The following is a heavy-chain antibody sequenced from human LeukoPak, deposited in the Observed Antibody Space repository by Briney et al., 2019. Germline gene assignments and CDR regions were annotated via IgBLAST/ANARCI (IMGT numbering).Heavy chain of an antibody. Sequence: SETLSLTCTVSGGSISSGDYYWSWIRQPPGKGLEWIGYIYYSGSTYYNLSLKSRVTISVDTSKNQFSLKLSSVTAADTAVYYCTKVSLAARPFAFDIWGQGTMVTVSS. V-gene: IGHV4-30-4*01. CDR2: IYYSGST. D-gene: IGHD6-6*01. CDR3: TKVSLAARPFAFDI. J-gene: IGHJ3*02. CDR1: GGSISSGDYY.